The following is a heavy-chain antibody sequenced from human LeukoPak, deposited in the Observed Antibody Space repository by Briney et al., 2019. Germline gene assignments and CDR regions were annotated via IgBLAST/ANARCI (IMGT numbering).Heavy chain of an antibody. Sequence: SETLSLTCAVYGGSFSGYYWSWIRQPPGKGLEWIGEIKHSGSTNYNPSLKSRVTISVDTSKNQFSLKLSSVTAADTAVYYCARVGLMGRFDYWGQGTLVTVSS. J-gene: IGHJ4*02. D-gene: IGHD3-10*01. CDR1: GGSFSGYY. V-gene: IGHV4-34*01. CDR2: IKHSGST. CDR3: ARVGLMGRFDY.